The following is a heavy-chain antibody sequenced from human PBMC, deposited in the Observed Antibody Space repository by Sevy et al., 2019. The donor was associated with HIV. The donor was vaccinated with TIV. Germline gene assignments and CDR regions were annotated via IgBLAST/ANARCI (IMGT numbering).Heavy chain of an antibody. J-gene: IGHJ6*02. V-gene: IGHV3-30*02. Sequence: GGPLRLSCAASGFTFSNYGMHWVRQAPGKGLEWVAFIRYDGSNKNNADSVKGRFTISRDNSKNTLYLQMNSLRPEDTAVYYCAKEPVMVVDYYSMDVWGQGTTVTVSS. CDR3: AKEPVMVVDYYSMDV. CDR1: GFTFSNYG. D-gene: IGHD2-8*02. CDR2: IRYDGSNK.